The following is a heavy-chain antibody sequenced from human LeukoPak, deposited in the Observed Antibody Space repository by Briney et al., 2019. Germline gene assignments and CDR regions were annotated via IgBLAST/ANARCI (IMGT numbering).Heavy chain of an antibody. D-gene: IGHD4-11*01. CDR3: ARSLGGAEQGGFLNDYRDLPYYFDY. J-gene: IGHJ4*02. CDR2: IYYSGST. V-gene: IGHV4-59*01. Sequence: PSETLSLTCTVSGGSISSYYWSWIRQPPGKGLEWIGYIYYSGSTNYNPSLKSRVTISVDTSKNQFSLKLSSVTAADTAVYYCARSLGGAEQGGFLNDYRDLPYYFDYWGQGTLVTVSS. CDR1: GGSISSYY.